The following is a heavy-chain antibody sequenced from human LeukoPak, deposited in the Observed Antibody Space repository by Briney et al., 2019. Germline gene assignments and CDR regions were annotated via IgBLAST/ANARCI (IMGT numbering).Heavy chain of an antibody. CDR1: GFTFRSYS. V-gene: IGHV3-21*01. Sequence: GGSLRLSCAASGFTFRSYSMNWVRQAPGKGLEWVSSISSSSSYIYYADSVKGGFTISRDNAKNSLYLQMNSLRAEDTAVYYCARDPLTLYDYYMDVWGKGTTVTVSS. CDR2: ISSSSSYI. D-gene: IGHD3-9*01. CDR3: ARDPLTLYDYYMDV. J-gene: IGHJ6*03.